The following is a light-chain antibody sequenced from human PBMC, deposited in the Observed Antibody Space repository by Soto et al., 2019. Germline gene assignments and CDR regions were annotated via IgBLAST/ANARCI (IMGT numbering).Light chain of an antibody. J-gene: IGKJ1*01. V-gene: IGKV3-20*01. CDR2: GAS. CDR1: QSVRSNF. Sequence: IVLTHSPGNLSLFPWLRSTLSNRSSQSVRSNFLAWYQQKPGQAPRLLIYGASSRATGIPDRFSGSGSGTDFTLTISRLEPEDFAVYYCQQYGRSPQTFGQGTKVDNK. CDR3: QQYGRSPQT.